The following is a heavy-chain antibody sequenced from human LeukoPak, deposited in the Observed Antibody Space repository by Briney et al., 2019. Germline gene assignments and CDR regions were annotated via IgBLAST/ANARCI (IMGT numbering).Heavy chain of an antibody. D-gene: IGHD3-22*01. CDR1: GFSFSEYW. Sequence: GGSLRLSCAASGFSFSEYWMSWVRQAPGKGLEWVAVIWYDGSNKYYADSVKGRFTISRDNSKNTLYLQMNSLRAEDTAVYYCARDEGYDSSGPLDYWGQGTLVTVSS. CDR3: ARDEGYDSSGPLDY. J-gene: IGHJ4*02. CDR2: IWYDGSNK. V-gene: IGHV3-33*07.